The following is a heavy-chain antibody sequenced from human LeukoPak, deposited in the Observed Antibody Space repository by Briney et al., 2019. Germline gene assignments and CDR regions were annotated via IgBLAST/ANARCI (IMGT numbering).Heavy chain of an antibody. Sequence: PSQTLSLTCTVSGSSISSGDYYWSWIRQPPGKGLEWIGYIYYSGSTNYNPSLKSRVTISVDTSKNQFSLKLSSVTAADTAVYYCARDGIADSSGYYYRDYYYMDIWGKGTTVTVSS. J-gene: IGHJ6*03. CDR3: ARDGIADSSGYYYRDYYYMDI. V-gene: IGHV4-61*08. CDR2: IYYSGST. D-gene: IGHD3-22*01. CDR1: GSSISSGDYY.